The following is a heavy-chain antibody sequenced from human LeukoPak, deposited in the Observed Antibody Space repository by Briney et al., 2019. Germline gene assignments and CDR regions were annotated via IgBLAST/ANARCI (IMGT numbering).Heavy chain of an antibody. CDR3: ARAGTGEGALDI. CDR1: GFTFSDYS. V-gene: IGHV3-11*06. CDR2: IFSSSIYT. J-gene: IGHJ3*02. D-gene: IGHD7-27*01. Sequence: GGSMRLSCAASGFTFSDYSMNWLHQAPGKGLEWVSYIFSSSIYTNYADSVRGRFTISRDNADNSLFLQMSSLKAEDTAVYYCARAGTGEGALDIWGQGTMVTVSS.